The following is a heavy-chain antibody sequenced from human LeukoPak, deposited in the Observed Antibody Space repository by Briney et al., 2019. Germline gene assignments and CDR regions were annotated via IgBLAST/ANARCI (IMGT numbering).Heavy chain of an antibody. CDR3: ARESFAARWD. Sequence: PGGSLRLSCAASGFTFSSYEMNWVRQAPGKGLEWVSYISSSGSTIYYADSVKGRFTISSDNAKNSLYLQMNSLRAEDTAVYYCARESFAARWDWGQGTLVTVSS. CDR1: GFTFSSYE. J-gene: IGHJ4*02. V-gene: IGHV3-48*03. D-gene: IGHD6-6*01. CDR2: ISSSGSTI.